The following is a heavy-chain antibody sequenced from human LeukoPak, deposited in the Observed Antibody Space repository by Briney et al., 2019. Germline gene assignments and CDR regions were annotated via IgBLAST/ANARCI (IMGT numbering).Heavy chain of an antibody. J-gene: IGHJ4*02. Sequence: PGGSLRLSCAASGFTFSSYWMSWVRQAPGKGLEWVANIKQDESEKYYEDSVKGRFTISRDNAKNSLYLQMNSLRAEDTAVYYCARDFAYYDSSGEHFDYWGQGTLVTVSS. CDR1: GFTFSSYW. D-gene: IGHD3-22*01. V-gene: IGHV3-7*01. CDR3: ARDFAYYDSSGEHFDY. CDR2: IKQDESEK.